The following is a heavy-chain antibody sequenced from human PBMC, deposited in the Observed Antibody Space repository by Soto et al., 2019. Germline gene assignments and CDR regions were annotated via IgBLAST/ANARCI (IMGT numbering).Heavy chain of an antibody. CDR1: GFTFSNAW. Sequence: GGSLRLSCAASGFTFSNAWMNWVRQAPGKGLEWVGRIKSKTDGGTTDYAAPVKGRFTISSDDSKNTLYLQMNSLKTEDTAVYYCTTDTPSLAKTTVELDYLDYWGQGTLVTVSS. CDR3: TTDTPSLAKTTVELDYLDY. D-gene: IGHD4-17*01. J-gene: IGHJ4*02. CDR2: IKSKTDGGTT. V-gene: IGHV3-15*07.